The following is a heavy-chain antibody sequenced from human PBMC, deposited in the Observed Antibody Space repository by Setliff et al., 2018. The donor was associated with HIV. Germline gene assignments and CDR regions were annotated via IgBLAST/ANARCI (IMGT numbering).Heavy chain of an antibody. Sequence: PGESLTISCKGSGYSFTNYWITWVRQMPGKGLEWMGRIDTSDSYTNYSPSLQGRVTFSVDKSIDTAYLHWGSLRASDAGMYYCARTSVTDYYYMDVWGKGTTVTVSS. V-gene: IGHV5-10-1*01. CDR2: IDTSDSYT. CDR3: ARTSVTDYYYMDV. J-gene: IGHJ6*03. CDR1: GYSFTNYW.